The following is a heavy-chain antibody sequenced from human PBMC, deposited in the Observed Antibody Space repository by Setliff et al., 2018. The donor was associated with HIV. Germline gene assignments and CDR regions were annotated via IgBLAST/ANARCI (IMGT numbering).Heavy chain of an antibody. CDR3: ARNRVPSSL. Sequence: PSETLSLTCTVSGDFISSDYYWGWIRQPPGEGLEWIGSIYYSGSTNYNPSLKSRVTISLDTPKNQFSLKLNSVIAADTAVYYCARNRVPSSLWGQGTLVTVSS. J-gene: IGHJ4*02. V-gene: IGHV4-38-2*02. CDR2: IYYSGST. CDR1: GDFISSDYY. D-gene: IGHD3-10*01.